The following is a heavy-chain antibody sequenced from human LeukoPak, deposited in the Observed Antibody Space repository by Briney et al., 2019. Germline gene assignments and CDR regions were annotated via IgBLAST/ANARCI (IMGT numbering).Heavy chain of an antibody. D-gene: IGHD6-19*01. CDR2: ISTYNGNT. CDR3: ARDPSNTSGRYIFFDS. V-gene: IGHV1-18*04. CDR1: GYTFTRYA. J-gene: IGHJ4*02. Sequence: ASVKVSCKASGYTFTRYAISWVRQAPGQGLEWMGWISTYNGNTNYAQNLQGRVTMTRDTSTSTAYMELRSLRADDTAVYYCARDPSNTSGRYIFFDSGSQGTLVTVSS.